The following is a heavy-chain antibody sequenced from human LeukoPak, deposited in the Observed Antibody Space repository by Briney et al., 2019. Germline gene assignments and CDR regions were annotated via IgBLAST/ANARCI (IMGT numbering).Heavy chain of an antibody. CDR2: ISGANGDT. V-gene: IGHV1-18*04. CDR1: GFIFSNFG. Sequence: ASVKVSCEASGFIFSNFGFIWVRQAPGQGFEWLGWISGANGDTYYTRRFQGRFTITPDTSTNTAYMELRSLRSDDTALYYCARRSSDDAFDIWGQGTLVTVSS. CDR3: ARRSSDDAFDI. J-gene: IGHJ3*02.